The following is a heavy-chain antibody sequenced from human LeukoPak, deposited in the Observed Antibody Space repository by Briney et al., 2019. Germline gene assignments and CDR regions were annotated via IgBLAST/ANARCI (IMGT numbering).Heavy chain of an antibody. CDR1: GYTFTSYY. J-gene: IGHJ4*02. CDR2: ISAYNGNT. Sequence: ASVKVSCKASGYTFTSYYMHWVRQAPGQGLEWMGWISAYNGNTNYAQKLQGRVTMTTDTSTSTAYMEVRSLRSDDTAVYYCARDVALMTTVTTDEDYWGQGTLVTVSS. CDR3: ARDVALMTTVTTDEDY. D-gene: IGHD4-11*01. V-gene: IGHV1-18*04.